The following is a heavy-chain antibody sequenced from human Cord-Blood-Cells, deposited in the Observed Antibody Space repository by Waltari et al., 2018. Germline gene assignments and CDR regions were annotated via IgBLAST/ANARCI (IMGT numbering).Heavy chain of an antibody. CDR1: GFTFSSYW. D-gene: IGHD3-3*01. Sequence: EVQLVESGGGLVQPGGSLRLSCAASGFTFSSYWMHWVRQAPGKGLVWGSRINSDGSSTSYADSVKGRFTISRDNAKNTLYLQMNSLRAEDTAVYYCAREVGLLFPYFDYWGQGTLVTVSS. V-gene: IGHV3-74*01. CDR3: AREVGLLFPYFDY. CDR2: INSDGSST. J-gene: IGHJ4*02.